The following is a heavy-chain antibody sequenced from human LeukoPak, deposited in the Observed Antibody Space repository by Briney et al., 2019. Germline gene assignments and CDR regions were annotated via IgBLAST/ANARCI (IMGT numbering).Heavy chain of an antibody. J-gene: IGHJ3*02. D-gene: IGHD3-10*01. V-gene: IGHV3-9*03. CDR1: GFTFENSA. CDR3: ARRSGDRAFDI. Sequence: PGRSLRLSCAASGFTFENSAMHWVRHAPGKGLEWVSGISWNSGDLIYADCVKGRFTISRDNAKNSLHLQMNSLRLEDMALYYCARRSGDRAFDIWGQGTMVTVSS. CDR2: ISWNSGDL.